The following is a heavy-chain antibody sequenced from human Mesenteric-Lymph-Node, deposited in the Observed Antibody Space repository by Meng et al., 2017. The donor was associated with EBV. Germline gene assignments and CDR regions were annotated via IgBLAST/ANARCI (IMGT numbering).Heavy chain of an antibody. Sequence: QITLKESGPTVVKPTQTLTVTSSFSGFSLSTSGMAVGWVRQPPGKAPEWLALIFWDDDERYSPSLKSRLTISRDTSENQVVLTMTNMAPEDTATYYCARIWITLDHWGQGALVTVSS. CDR1: GFSLSTSGMA. CDR3: ARIWITLDH. J-gene: IGHJ4*02. V-gene: IGHV2-5*02. D-gene: IGHD3-10*01. CDR2: IFWDDDE.